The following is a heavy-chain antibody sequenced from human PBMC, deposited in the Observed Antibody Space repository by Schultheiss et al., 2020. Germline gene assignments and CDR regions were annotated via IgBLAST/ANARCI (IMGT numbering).Heavy chain of an antibody. CDR1: GFTFSGSA. Sequence: WGSLRLSCAASGFTFSGSAMHWVRQAPGKGLEWVANIKQDGSEKYYVDSVKGRFTISRDNAKNSLYLQMNSLRAEDTAVYYCARDRSTSRYYYYYMDVWGKGTTVTVSS. V-gene: IGHV3-7*03. CDR2: IKQDGSEK. D-gene: IGHD2-2*01. CDR3: ARDRSTSRYYYYYMDV. J-gene: IGHJ6*03.